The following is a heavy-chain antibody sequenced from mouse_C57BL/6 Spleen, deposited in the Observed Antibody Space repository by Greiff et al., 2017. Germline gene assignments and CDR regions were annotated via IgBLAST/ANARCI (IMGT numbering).Heavy chain of an antibody. CDR1: GFTFSSYA. J-gene: IGHJ2*01. CDR3: ARDDYGSIMDY. V-gene: IGHV5-4*01. Sequence: EVKLVESGGGLVKPGGSLKLSCAASGFTFSSYAMSWVRQTPEKRLEWVATISDGGSYTYYPDNVKGRFTISRDNAKNNLYLQMSHLKSEDTAMYYCARDDYGSIMDYWGQGTTLTVSS. CDR2: ISDGGSYT. D-gene: IGHD1-1*01.